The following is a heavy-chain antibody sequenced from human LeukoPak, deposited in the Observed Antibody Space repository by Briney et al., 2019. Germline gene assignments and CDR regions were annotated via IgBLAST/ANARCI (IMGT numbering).Heavy chain of an antibody. V-gene: IGHV4-38-2*01. CDR3: ARGEVVVVPAAIRFDP. CDR2: FYHSGST. CDR1: GYSISSGYY. J-gene: IGHJ5*02. D-gene: IGHD2-2*01. Sequence: PSETLSLTCAVSGYSISSGYYWGWIRQPQGKGLGWIGSFYHSGSTYYNPSLMSGVTISVDTCKNQFSLKLSSVTAADTAVYCCARGEVVVVPAAIRFDPWGQGTLVTVSS.